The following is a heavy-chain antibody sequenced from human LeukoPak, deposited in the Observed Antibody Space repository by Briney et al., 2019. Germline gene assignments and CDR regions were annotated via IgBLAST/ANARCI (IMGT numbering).Heavy chain of an antibody. CDR1: GYTFTSYG. Sequence: VASVKVSCKASGYTFTSYGISWVRQAPGQGLEWMGWISAYNGNTNYAQKLQGRVTMTTDTSTSTAYMELRSLRSDDTAVYYCARDRRTAAFVVVPAAITGFDYWGQGTLVTVSS. J-gene: IGHJ4*02. CDR3: ARDRRTAAFVVVPAAITGFDY. D-gene: IGHD2-2*01. CDR2: ISAYNGNT. V-gene: IGHV1-18*01.